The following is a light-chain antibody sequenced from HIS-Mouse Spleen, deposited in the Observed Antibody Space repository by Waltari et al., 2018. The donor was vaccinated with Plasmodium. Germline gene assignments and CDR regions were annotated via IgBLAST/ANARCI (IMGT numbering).Light chain of an antibody. CDR3: QAWDSSTAV. Sequence: SYELTQPPSVSVSPGQTASITCSGDKLVDKYACWYRQKPGQSPVLVIYQDGKRPSGSPERLSGSKSGNAATLTISGTQAMDEADYYCQAWDSSTAVFGGGTKLTVL. J-gene: IGLJ3*02. V-gene: IGLV3-1*01. CDR1: KLVDKY. CDR2: QDG.